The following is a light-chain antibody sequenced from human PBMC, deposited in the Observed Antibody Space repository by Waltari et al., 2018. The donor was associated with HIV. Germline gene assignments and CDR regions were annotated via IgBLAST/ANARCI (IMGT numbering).Light chain of an antibody. CDR1: QKIVTY. Sequence: DINMTQSPSSLSAPVGDRVTITCRATQKIVTYLNWYHQSPGKAPTLLIFGASTLQDGVSSRFSGSGSETEFTLSIAGLQPEDFGTYSCQQTFSPPRTFGPGT. J-gene: IGKJ2*01. CDR3: QQTFSPPRT. CDR2: GAS. V-gene: IGKV1-39*01.